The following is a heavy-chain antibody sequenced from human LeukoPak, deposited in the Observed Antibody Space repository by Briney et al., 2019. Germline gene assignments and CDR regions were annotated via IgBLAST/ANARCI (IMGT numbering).Heavy chain of an antibody. V-gene: IGHV3-64*01. CDR1: GFTFSSYA. D-gene: IGHD5-12*01. CDR2: ISSNGGST. CDR3: ARGLDRGYDYGNYYYMDV. J-gene: IGHJ6*03. Sequence: PGGSLRLSCAASGFTFSSYAMHWVRQAPGKGLEYVSAISSNGGSTYYANSVKGRFTISRDNSKNTLYLQMGSLRAEDMAVYYCARGLDRGYDYGNYYYMDVWAKGPRSPSP.